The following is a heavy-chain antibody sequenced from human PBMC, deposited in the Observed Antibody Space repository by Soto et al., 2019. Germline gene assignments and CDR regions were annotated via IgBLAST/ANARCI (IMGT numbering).Heavy chain of an antibody. CDR3: ARVGEYRCSGGSCYSETVQRIDAFDI. V-gene: IGHV3-33*01. CDR2: IWYDGSNK. D-gene: IGHD2-15*01. J-gene: IGHJ3*02. CDR1: GFTFSSYG. Sequence: GGSLRLSCAASGFTFSSYGMHWVRQAPGKGLEWVAVIWYDGSNKYYADSVKGRFTISRDNSKNTLYLQMNSLRAEDTAVYYCARVGEYRCSGGSCYSETVQRIDAFDIWGQGTMVTVSS.